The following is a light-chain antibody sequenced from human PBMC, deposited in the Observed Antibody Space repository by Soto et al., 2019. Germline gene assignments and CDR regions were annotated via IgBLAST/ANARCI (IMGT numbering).Light chain of an antibody. V-gene: IGKV3-15*01. J-gene: IGKJ4*01. CDR1: QRFSSK. CDR2: GAS. Sequence: EIVMTQSPATLSVSPGGRVTLSCRASQRFSSKIAWYQQQPGQAPRLLICGASTSATVIPARFSGRASETEFAHSIGSLQSEDFVLYYCREYNNWHPVTFSGVTKVDIK. CDR3: REYNNWHPVT.